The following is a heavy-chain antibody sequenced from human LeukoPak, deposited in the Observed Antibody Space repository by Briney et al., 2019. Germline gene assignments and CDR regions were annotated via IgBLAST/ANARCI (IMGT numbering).Heavy chain of an antibody. CDR1: GFTFSSYE. Sequence: GGSLRLSCAASGFTFSSYEMNWVRQAPGKGLEWVSYISSSGSTIYYADSVKGRFTISRDNAKNSLYLQMNSLRAEDTAVYYCARDFADPSVNYYYGMGVWGQGTTVTVSS. CDR3: ARDFADPSVNYYYGMGV. CDR2: ISSSGSTI. J-gene: IGHJ6*02. V-gene: IGHV3-48*03. D-gene: IGHD2-21*01.